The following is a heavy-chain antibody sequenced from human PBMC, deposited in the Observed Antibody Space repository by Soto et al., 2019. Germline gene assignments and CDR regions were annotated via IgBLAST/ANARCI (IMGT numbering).Heavy chain of an antibody. V-gene: IGHV1-69*01. CDR1: GGTFSNDA. Sequence: QEQLVQAGAEVKKPGSSVRISCRASGGTFSNDAVSWVRQAPGQGLPWMGGISPIFGTTHYAQKFQGRVTITADEATATAYMVLRSVTSEDTAVYYCATGLRTGNYGMDVWGQGTAVTVSS. J-gene: IGHJ6*02. D-gene: IGHD3-10*01. CDR3: ATGLRTGNYGMDV. CDR2: ISPIFGTT.